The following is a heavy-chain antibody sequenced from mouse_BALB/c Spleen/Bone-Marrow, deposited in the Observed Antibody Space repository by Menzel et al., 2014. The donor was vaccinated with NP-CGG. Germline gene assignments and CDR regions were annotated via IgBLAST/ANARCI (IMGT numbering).Heavy chain of an antibody. CDR2: INPSTGYT. CDR3: ARKGYGNYHYYAMDY. J-gene: IGHJ4*01. Sequence: VQLQQSGAELAKPGASVKMSCKASGYTFTNYWMRWIKQRPGQGLEWIGYINPSTGYTEYNQKFKDKATLTADKSSSTAYMQLSSLTSEDSAVYYCARKGYGNYHYYAMDYWGQGTSVTVSS. V-gene: IGHV1-7*01. CDR1: GYTFTNYW. D-gene: IGHD2-1*01.